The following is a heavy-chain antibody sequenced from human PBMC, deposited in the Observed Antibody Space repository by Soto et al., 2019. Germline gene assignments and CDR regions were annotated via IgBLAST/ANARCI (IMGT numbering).Heavy chain of an antibody. Sequence: SETLSLTCAVSGGSITSDNWWTWVRQPPGKGLEWIGEIYYSGNTNYNPSLKSRFTMSVDKSKNQFSLQLSSVTAADTAVYYCARDMSGCSSSDCYLSGWLDPWGPGTLVTVSP. CDR2: IYYSGNT. CDR3: ARDMSGCSSSDCYLSGWLDP. V-gene: IGHV4-4*02. CDR1: GGSITSDNW. D-gene: IGHD2-21*02. J-gene: IGHJ5*02.